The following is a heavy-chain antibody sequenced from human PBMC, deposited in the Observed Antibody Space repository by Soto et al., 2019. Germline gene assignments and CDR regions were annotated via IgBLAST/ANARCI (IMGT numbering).Heavy chain of an antibody. J-gene: IGHJ6*02. Sequence: GASVKVSCKASGYTFTTYYMHWVRQAPGQGLEWMGTIAPSGGSTIYAQKFQGRVTMTRDTSTSTAYMELSRLTSEDTAVYHCARALAPFYHSYGMDVWGQGTTVTVSS. CDR1: GYTFTTYY. D-gene: IGHD3-3*02. CDR2: IAPSGGST. CDR3: ARALAPFYHSYGMDV. V-gene: IGHV1-46*01.